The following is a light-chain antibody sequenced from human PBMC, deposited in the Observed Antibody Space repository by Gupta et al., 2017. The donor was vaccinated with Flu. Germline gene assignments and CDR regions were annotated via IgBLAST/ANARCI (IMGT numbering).Light chain of an antibody. V-gene: IGKV2-28*01. CDR2: MAS. CDR3: RQVLHIPWT. CDR1: ETLLHRNGHNS. Sequence: VTPGEPASISCRSSETLLHRNGHNSLHWYLLKPGQSPQLLIYMASNRASGVPDRFSGSVSGTDFTLNISRVEAEDVGLYYCRQVLHIPWTLGQGTMVEIK. J-gene: IGKJ1*01.